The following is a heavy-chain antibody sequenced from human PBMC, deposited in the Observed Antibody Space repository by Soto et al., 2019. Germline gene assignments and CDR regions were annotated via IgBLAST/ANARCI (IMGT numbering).Heavy chain of an antibody. V-gene: IGHV3-30*18. CDR1: GFTFSSYG. D-gene: IGHD2-2*01. CDR3: AKDTISIVVVPAAMQFYGMDV. J-gene: IGHJ6*01. CDR2: IPYDGSNK. Sequence: GGSLRLSCAASGFTFSSYGMHWVRQAPGKGLEWVAVIPYDGSNKYYADSVKGRFTISRDNSKNTLYLQMNSLRAEDTAVYYCAKDTISIVVVPAAMQFYGMDVWGQGTTVTVSS.